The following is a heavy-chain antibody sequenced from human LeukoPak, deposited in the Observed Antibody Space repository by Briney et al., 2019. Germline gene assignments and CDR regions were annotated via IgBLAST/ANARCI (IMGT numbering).Heavy chain of an antibody. CDR3: ARDLGGIYFDY. V-gene: IGHV4-59*01. CDR2: IHFSGST. Sequence: SETLSLTCTVSHASISGYYWSWIRQPPGKGLEWIGSIHFSGSTNYNPSLRSRVTISVDTSKNQLTLKLSSVTAADTAVYYCARDLGGIYFDYWGQGTLVTVSS. CDR1: HASISGYY. D-gene: IGHD1-26*01. J-gene: IGHJ4*02.